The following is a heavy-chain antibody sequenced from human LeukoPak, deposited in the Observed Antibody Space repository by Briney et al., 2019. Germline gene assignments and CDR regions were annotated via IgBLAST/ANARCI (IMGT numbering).Heavy chain of an antibody. CDR3: ARDDYGSGSFPYYGMDV. CDR2: ISSSSSYI. CDR1: GFTFSSYS. V-gene: IGHV3-21*01. D-gene: IGHD3-10*01. Sequence: GGSLRLSCAASGFTFSSYSMNWVRQAPGKGLEWVSSISSSSSYIYYADSVKGRFTISRDNAKNLLYLQMNSLRAEDTAVYYCARDDYGSGSFPYYGMDVWGQGTTVTVSS. J-gene: IGHJ6*02.